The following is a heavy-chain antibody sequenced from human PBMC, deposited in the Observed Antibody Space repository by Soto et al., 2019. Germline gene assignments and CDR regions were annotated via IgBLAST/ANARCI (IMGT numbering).Heavy chain of an antibody. CDR1: GFTFSNYG. J-gene: IGHJ4*02. Sequence: EVRLLESGGGLVQPGGSLRLSCAASGFTFSNYGLSWXXXXXXAPGKGLEWVSSITTSGGNTYYADSVKGRFTISXXXXXXXXXXXXXXXXXXXXXXXXXXAGKSPYWGQGTLVTVSS. CDR2: ITTSGGNT. CDR3: XAGKSPY. V-gene: IGHV3-23*01.